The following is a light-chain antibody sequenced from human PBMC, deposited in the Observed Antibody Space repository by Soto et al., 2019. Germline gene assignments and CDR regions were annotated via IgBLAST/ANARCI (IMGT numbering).Light chain of an antibody. Sequence: DIVMTQSPDSLAVSLGERATINCKSSQSVLYSSNNKNYLAWYQQKPGQPPKLLIYWASTRESGVPERFSGSGSGTDFTLTIGSLQSEDVAVYYCQQYYSTPPYTFGHGTKLEIK. CDR1: QSVLYSSNNKNY. J-gene: IGKJ2*01. V-gene: IGKV4-1*01. CDR2: WAS. CDR3: QQYYSTPPYT.